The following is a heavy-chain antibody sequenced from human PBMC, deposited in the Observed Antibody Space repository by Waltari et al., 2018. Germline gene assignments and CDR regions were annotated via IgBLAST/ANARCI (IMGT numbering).Heavy chain of an antibody. V-gene: IGHV4-34*01. CDR2: INHSGST. Sequence: QVQLQQWGAGLLKPSETLSLTCAVYGGSFSGYYWSWIRQPPGTGLPWIGEINHSGSTNYNPSLKSRVTISVDTSKNQFAQKLSSVTAADTAVYYCARTYGSGSYPLSWDYYYGMDVWGQGTTVTVSS. D-gene: IGHD3-10*01. CDR1: GGSFSGYY. J-gene: IGHJ6*02. CDR3: ARTYGSGSYPLSWDYYYGMDV.